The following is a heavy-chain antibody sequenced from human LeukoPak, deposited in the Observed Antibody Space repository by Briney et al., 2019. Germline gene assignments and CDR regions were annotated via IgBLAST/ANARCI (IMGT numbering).Heavy chain of an antibody. Sequence: GGSLRLSCAASGFTFSNAWMSWVRQAPGKGLEWVAVISYDGSNKYYADSVKGRFTISRDNSKNTLYLQMNSLRAEDTAVYYCLAPTVTTAWASWGQGTLVTVSS. CDR2: ISYDGSNK. V-gene: IGHV3-30*03. J-gene: IGHJ4*02. CDR3: LAPTVTTAWAS. CDR1: GFTFSNAW. D-gene: IGHD4-17*01.